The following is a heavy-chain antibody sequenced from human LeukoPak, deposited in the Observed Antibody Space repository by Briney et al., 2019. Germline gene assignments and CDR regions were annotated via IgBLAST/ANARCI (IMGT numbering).Heavy chain of an antibody. V-gene: IGHV4-39*01. D-gene: IGHD3-10*01. CDR3: ARNNYYGPGSYYNPDYYYYYYMDV. Sequence: SETLSLTCTVSGGSISNSDYYWDWIRQPPGKGLEWMGSINYRGSTYYNPSLESRVTISVDTSKNQFSLRMSSVTAADTAVYYCARNNYYGPGSYYNPDYYYYYYMDVWGRGTTVTVSS. CDR2: INYRGST. CDR1: GGSISNSDYY. J-gene: IGHJ6*03.